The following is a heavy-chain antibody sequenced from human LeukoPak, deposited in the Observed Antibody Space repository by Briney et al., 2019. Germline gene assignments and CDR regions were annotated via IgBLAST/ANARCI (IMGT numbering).Heavy chain of an antibody. CDR3: ARDSSTGLWSHYMDV. CDR1: GFTFSSYW. CDR2: IKQDGSEK. J-gene: IGHJ6*03. V-gene: IGHV3-7*01. Sequence: GGSLRLSCAASGFTFSSYWMSWVRQAPGKGLEWVANIKQDGSEKYYVDSVKGRFTVSRDNAKNSLYLQMNSLRAEDTAVFYCARDSSTGLWSHYMDVWGKGTTVTVSS. D-gene: IGHD3-3*01.